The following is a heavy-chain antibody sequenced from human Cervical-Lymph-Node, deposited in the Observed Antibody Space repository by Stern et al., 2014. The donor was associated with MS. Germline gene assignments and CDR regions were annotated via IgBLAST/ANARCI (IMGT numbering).Heavy chain of an antibody. CDR3: ARSPPYYEFWNDYYYFDY. J-gene: IGHJ4*02. CDR1: GFSLSTSGMR. V-gene: IGHV2-70*04. CDR2: IAWDDGK. D-gene: IGHD3-3*01. Sequence: QVTLKESGPALVKPTQTLTLTCTFSGFSLSTSGMRVSWIRQPPGKALEWLARIAWDDGKFYSTSLKTRLTIAKDTSKNQVVLTMTNMDPVDTATYYCARSPPYYEFWNDYYYFDYWGQGTLVAVSS.